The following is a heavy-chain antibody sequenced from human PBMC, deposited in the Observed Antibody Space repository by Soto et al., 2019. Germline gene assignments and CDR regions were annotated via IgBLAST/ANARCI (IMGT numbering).Heavy chain of an antibody. Sequence: PGGSLRLSCAASGFTFSSYAMSWVRQAPGKGLEWVSAISGSGGSTYYADSVKGRFTISRDTSKNQFSLKLSSVTAADTAVYYCAGTDERGYYYYGMDVWGQGTTVTVSS. CDR3: AGTDERGYYYYGMDV. J-gene: IGHJ6*02. D-gene: IGHD2-8*02. CDR2: ISGSGGST. V-gene: IGHV3-23*01. CDR1: GFTFSSYA.